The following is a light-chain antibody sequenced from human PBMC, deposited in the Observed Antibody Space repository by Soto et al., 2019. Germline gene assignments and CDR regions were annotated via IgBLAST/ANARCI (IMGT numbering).Light chain of an antibody. CDR2: RNY. V-gene: IGLV1-47*01. CDR1: SSNIGSNY. Sequence: QSVLTQPPSASGTPGQRVTISCSGSSSNIGSNYVFWYQQLPGTAPKLLIYRNYQRPSGVPDRFSGSKSATSASLAISGLQSEDEADYYCVAWDDSLSGQVFGGGTKVTVL. J-gene: IGLJ2*01. CDR3: VAWDDSLSGQV.